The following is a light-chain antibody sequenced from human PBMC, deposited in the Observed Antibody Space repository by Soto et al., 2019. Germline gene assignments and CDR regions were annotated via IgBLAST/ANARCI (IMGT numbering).Light chain of an antibody. CDR1: QRVSSTY. J-gene: IGKJ2*01. CDR2: GAS. Sequence: IVLTQSPGTLSLSPGERATLSCRASQRVSSTYLAWYHHKPGQAPRLLIYGASRRASGVPDRFSGSGSGTDFTLTNSRLEPEDFAVYYCQHYGNSPPYTFGQGTKLEIK. CDR3: QHYGNSPPYT. V-gene: IGKV3-20*01.